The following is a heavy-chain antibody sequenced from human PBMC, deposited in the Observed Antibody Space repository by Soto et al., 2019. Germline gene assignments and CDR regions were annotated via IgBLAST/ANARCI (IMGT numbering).Heavy chain of an antibody. CDR3: AKAWGIDY. CDR1: GFTFSSYT. Sequence: EVQLLESGGGLVEPGGSRRLSCAASGFTFSSYTMSWVRQAPGKGLEWVSTISGSGSSTYSADSVKGRFTISRDNSKNTLYLQMNSLRVEDTAIYYGAKAWGIDYWGQGPLVTVSS. V-gene: IGHV3-23*01. CDR2: ISGSGSST. J-gene: IGHJ4*02. D-gene: IGHD7-27*01.